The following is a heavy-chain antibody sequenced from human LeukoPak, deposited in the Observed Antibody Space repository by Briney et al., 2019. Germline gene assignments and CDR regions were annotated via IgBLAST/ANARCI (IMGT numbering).Heavy chain of an antibody. CDR1: GFTFSSYA. CDR3: ARHSSRGGYSYGY. V-gene: IGHV4-39*01. CDR2: IYYSGST. J-gene: IGHJ4*02. Sequence: PGGSLRLSCAASGFTFSSYAMSWVRQPPGKGLEWIGSIYYSGSTYYNPSLKSRVTISVDTSKNQFSLKLSSVTAADTAVYYCARHSSRGGYSYGYWGQGTLVTVSS. D-gene: IGHD5-18*01.